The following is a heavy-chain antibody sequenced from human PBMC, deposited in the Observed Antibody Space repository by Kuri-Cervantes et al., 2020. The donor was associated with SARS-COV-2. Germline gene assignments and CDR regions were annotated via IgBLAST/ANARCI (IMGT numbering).Heavy chain of an antibody. J-gene: IGHJ4*02. CDR3: ARDLRMGKSLDY. Sequence: GGSLRLSCAASGFTFSSYAMHWVRQAPGKGLEWVSSIRPSGGSKFYADSVKGRFTISRDDAKSSVYLQMNSLRGEDTAVYYCARDLRMGKSLDYWGQGTLVTVSS. D-gene: IGHD3-16*01. CDR2: IRPSGGSK. V-gene: IGHV3-21*06. CDR1: GFTFSSYA.